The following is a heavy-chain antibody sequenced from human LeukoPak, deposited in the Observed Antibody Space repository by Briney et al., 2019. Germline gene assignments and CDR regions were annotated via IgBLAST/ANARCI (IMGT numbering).Heavy chain of an antibody. CDR1: GFTFSSYG. CDR2: ISYDRSNK. Sequence: GGSLRLSCAASGFTFSSYGMHWVRQAPGKGLEWVAVISYDRSNKYYADSVKGRFTISRDNSKNTLYLQMNSLRAEDTAVYYCAKAPVAGIYFDYWGQGTLVTVSS. V-gene: IGHV3-30*18. J-gene: IGHJ4*02. D-gene: IGHD6-19*01. CDR3: AKAPVAGIYFDY.